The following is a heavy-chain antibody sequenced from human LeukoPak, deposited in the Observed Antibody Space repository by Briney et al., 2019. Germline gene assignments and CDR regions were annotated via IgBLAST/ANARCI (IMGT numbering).Heavy chain of an antibody. D-gene: IGHD6-19*01. CDR2: VNHSGST. V-gene: IGHV4-34*01. Sequence: SETLPLTCAVYGGSFSGYYWSWIRQPPGKGLEWIGGVNHSGSTKYNPSLKSRVTISVDTSKNQFSLILSSVTAADTAVYYCARGASGWSSAYYYYYMDAWDKGTTVTVSS. J-gene: IGHJ6*03. CDR3: ARGASGWSSAYYYYYMDA. CDR1: GGSFSGYY.